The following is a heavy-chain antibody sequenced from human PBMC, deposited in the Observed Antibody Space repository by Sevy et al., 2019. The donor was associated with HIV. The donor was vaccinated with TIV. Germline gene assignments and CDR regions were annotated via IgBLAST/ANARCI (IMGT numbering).Heavy chain of an antibody. CDR3: ARAPTSPYDFWSGYYPYYFDY. V-gene: IGHV4-39*01. CDR2: IYYSGST. J-gene: IGHJ4*02. Sequence: SETLSLTCTVSGGSISSSSYYWGWIRQPPGKGLEWIGSIYYSGSTYYNPSLKSRVTISVDTSKNQFSLQLSSVTAADTAVYYCARAPTSPYDFWSGYYPYYFDYWGQGTLVTVSS. CDR1: GGSISSSSYY. D-gene: IGHD3-3*01.